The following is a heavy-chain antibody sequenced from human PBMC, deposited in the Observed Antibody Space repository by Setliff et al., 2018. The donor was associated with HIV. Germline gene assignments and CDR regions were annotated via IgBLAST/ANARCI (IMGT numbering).Heavy chain of an antibody. CDR3: VRWYYCVSGACYRADY. Sequence: PSETLSLTCSVYGTSFSDHYWSWVRQTPGKELEWIGEMNQSGTTNYNPSLKSRVTMSIDTSERQFSLKLTSVTAADTAVYYCVRWYYCVSGACYRADYWGQGTMVTVSS. CDR2: MNQSGTT. D-gene: IGHD2-21*02. CDR1: GTSFSDHY. J-gene: IGHJ4*02. V-gene: IGHV4-34*01.